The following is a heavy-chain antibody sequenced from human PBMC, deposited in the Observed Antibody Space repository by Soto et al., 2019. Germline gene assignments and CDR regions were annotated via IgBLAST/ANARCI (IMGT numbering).Heavy chain of an antibody. V-gene: IGHV1-3*01. Sequence: GASVKVSCKASGYTFTDYAMHWVRQAPGQRLEWMGRINAGNGNTKYSQKFQGRFTISRDDSKNTLYLLMNNLRAEDTAVYYCATRIIRGGLDYWGQGTPVTVSS. CDR1: GYTFTDYA. J-gene: IGHJ4*02. D-gene: IGHD2-15*01. CDR2: INAGNGNT. CDR3: ATRIIRGGLDY.